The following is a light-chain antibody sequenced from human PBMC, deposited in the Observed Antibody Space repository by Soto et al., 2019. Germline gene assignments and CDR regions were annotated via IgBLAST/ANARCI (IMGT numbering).Light chain of an antibody. CDR2: AAS. J-gene: IGKJ1*01. CDR3: RQYYSYPRT. V-gene: IGKV1-8*01. Sequence: AIRMTQSPSSFSASTGDRVTITCRAVQGISSYLAWYQQKPGKAPKLLIYAASTLQSGGPSRFSGSGAGTDFTLTISCLQPEDFATYYCRQYYSYPRTFGQGTKVEIK. CDR1: QGISSY.